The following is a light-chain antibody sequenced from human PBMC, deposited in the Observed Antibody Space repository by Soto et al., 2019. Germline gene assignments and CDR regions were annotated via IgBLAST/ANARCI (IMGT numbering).Light chain of an antibody. CDR3: QQRSNWPTIT. CDR1: QSVRSY. CDR2: DAS. J-gene: IGKJ5*01. Sequence: EIVLTQSPATLSLSPGERATLSCRASQSVRSYLAWYQQKPGQAPRLLIYDASNRATGIPARFSGSGSGTDVTLTISSLAPEDFTVYYWQQRSNWPTITFGQGTRLEIK. V-gene: IGKV3-11*01.